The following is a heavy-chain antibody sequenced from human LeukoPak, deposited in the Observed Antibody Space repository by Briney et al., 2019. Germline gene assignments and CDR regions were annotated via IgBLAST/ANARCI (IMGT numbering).Heavy chain of an antibody. CDR2: IYRGDTT. V-gene: IGHV3-66*01. D-gene: IGHD6-13*01. Sequence: GGPLRLSCAASGFTVSSNYMSWVRQAPGKGLEWVSVIYRGDTTYYADSVKGRFTISRDNSKNTLYLQMNSLRAEDTAVYYCASRLYSSSWAAFDIWGQGTVVTVSS. CDR1: GFTVSSNY. CDR3: ASRLYSSSWAAFDI. J-gene: IGHJ3*02.